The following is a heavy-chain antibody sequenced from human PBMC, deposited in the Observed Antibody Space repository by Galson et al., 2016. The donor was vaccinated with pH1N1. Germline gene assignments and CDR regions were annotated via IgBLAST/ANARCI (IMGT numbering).Heavy chain of an antibody. D-gene: IGHD3-3*01. V-gene: IGHV1-3*04. Sequence: SVKVSCKASGYTFITYAIHWVRQAPGQRLVWMGWINTGDGNAKSSQKFQDRVTITRDTPATPAYLDLRGLRSEDTAVYYCARGGTLSDFWSNYYPYGMDVWGQGTTVTVSS. CDR3: ARGGTLSDFWSNYYPYGMDV. CDR2: INTGDGNA. CDR1: GYTFITYA. J-gene: IGHJ6*02.